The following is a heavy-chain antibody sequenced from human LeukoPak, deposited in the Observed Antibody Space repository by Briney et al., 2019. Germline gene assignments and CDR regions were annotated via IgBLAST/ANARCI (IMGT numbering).Heavy chain of an antibody. J-gene: IGHJ4*02. Sequence: GGSLRLSCAASGLTFSSYAMSWVRQAPGKGLEWVSAISGSGGTTYYADSVKGRFTISRDNSKNTLYLQMNSLRAEDTAVYYCAKEPLYCGGDCYEPFDYWGQGTPVTVPS. D-gene: IGHD2-21*02. V-gene: IGHV3-23*01. CDR3: AKEPLYCGGDCYEPFDY. CDR2: ISGSGGTT. CDR1: GLTFSSYA.